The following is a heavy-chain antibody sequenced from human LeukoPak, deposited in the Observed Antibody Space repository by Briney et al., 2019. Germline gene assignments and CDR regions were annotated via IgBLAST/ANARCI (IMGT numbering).Heavy chain of an antibody. D-gene: IGHD4-11*01. V-gene: IGHV3-74*01. CDR3: ARGQFSQFP. CDR2: IIADGSDT. Sequence: GGSLRLSCAASGYTFSSYWMHWVRQAPGKGLVWVSRIIADGSDTTYADSVKGRFTISRDNAKNTLYLQMNSLRAEDTAVYYCARGQFSQFPWGQGTLVIVSS. J-gene: IGHJ5*02. CDR1: GYTFSSYW.